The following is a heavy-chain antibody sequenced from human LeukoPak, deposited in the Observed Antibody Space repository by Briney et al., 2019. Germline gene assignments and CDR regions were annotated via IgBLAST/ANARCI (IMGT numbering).Heavy chain of an antibody. D-gene: IGHD5-12*01. CDR1: GYTFTSYA. Sequence: ASVKVSCKASGYTFTSYAMHWVRQAPGQRLEWMGWINAGNGNTKYSQKFQGRVTITRDTSASTAYMELSSLRSEDTAVYSCARGVATNRYYYDYWGQGTLVTVSS. J-gene: IGHJ4*02. CDR2: INAGNGNT. V-gene: IGHV1-3*01. CDR3: ARGVATNRYYYDY.